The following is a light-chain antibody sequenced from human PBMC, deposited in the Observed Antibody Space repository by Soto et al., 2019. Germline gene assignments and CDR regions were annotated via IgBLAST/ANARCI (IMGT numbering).Light chain of an antibody. J-gene: IGLJ2*01. CDR3: SSYTTSSSVV. CDR2: DVT. CDR1: SGDIGAYDY. Sequence: QSALTQPASVSGSPGQSITISCTGTSGDIGAYDYVSWYQQHPGKAPKVMIRDVTHRPSGVSNRFSGSKSGNTASLTISGLQAEDEADYYCSSYTTSSSVVFGGGTKVTVL. V-gene: IGLV2-14*01.